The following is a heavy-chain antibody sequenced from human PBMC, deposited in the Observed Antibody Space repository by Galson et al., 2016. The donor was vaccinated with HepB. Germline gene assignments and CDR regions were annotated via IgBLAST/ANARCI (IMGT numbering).Heavy chain of an antibody. CDR1: GYNFTNYW. V-gene: IGHV5-51*01. D-gene: IGHD3-22*01. Sequence: QSGAEVKKPGESLKVSCKGSGYNFTNYWIGWVRQMPGKGLEWMGIFYPGDSDTRYSPSFQGQVTLSADKSISTAYLQWSSLKASDTAMYYCARLDDTNDYYTHFDYWGQGTLVTVSS. J-gene: IGHJ4*02. CDR2: FYPGDSDT. CDR3: ARLDDTNDYYTHFDY.